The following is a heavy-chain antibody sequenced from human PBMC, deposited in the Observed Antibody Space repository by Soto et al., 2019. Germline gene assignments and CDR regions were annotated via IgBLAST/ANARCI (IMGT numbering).Heavy chain of an antibody. V-gene: IGHV4-34*01. J-gene: IGHJ4*02. CDR3: ARRIVVVAAAKSTPFDY. CDR2: INHSGST. Sequence: QVQLQQWDAGLLKPSETLSLTCAVYGGSFSGYYWSWIRQPPGKGLEWIGEINHSGSTNHNPSLKSRVTIAVDTSKNQFSVKVSSVTAADTAVYYCARRIVVVAAAKSTPFDYWGQGTLVTVSS. CDR1: GGSFSGYY. D-gene: IGHD2-2*01.